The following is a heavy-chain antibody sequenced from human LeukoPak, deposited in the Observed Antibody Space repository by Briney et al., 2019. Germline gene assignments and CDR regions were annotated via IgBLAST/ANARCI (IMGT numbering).Heavy chain of an antibody. V-gene: IGHV3-23*01. CDR1: GFTFNSHA. J-gene: IGHJ4*02. CDR2: ISGSGGRT. Sequence: HPGGSLRLSCAASGFTFNSHAMAWVRQAPGKGLEWVSAISGSGGRTYDADSVKGRFTISRDNSKNTLYLQMNSLRAEDTAVYYCAKELVHVWPYIDNWGQGALVTVSS. D-gene: IGHD6-13*01. CDR3: AKELVHVWPYIDN.